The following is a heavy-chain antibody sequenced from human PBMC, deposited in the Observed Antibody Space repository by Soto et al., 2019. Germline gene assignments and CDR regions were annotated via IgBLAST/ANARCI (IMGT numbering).Heavy chain of an antibody. CDR3: AKDRGPYCSGGICYPPSWFDP. CDR1: GFTFGNYA. D-gene: IGHD2-15*01. V-gene: IGHV3-23*01. J-gene: IGHJ5*02. Sequence: SLRFSCVGSGFTFGNYAMSWVRQAPGKGLEWVSSITGIDGRTYYADSVKGRFTISRDNPKNTLYLQMNNLRAEDTAMFYCAKDRGPYCSGGICYPPSWFDPWGQGTQVTVSS. CDR2: ITGIDGRT.